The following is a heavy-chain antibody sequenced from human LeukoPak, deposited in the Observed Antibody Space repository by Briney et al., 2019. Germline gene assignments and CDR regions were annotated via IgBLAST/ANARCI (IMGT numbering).Heavy chain of an antibody. CDR2: IWYDGSNK. CDR3: TREGPQTGTSAFDI. J-gene: IGHJ3*02. V-gene: IGHV3-33*01. CDR1: GFTFSSHG. D-gene: IGHD1-1*01. Sequence: SGGSLRLSCAASGFTFSSHGMHWVRQAPGKGLEWAAVIWYDGSNKYYADSVKGRFTIFRDNSENTLSLQMNSLRAEDTAVYYCTREGPQTGTSAFDIWGQGTLVTVSS.